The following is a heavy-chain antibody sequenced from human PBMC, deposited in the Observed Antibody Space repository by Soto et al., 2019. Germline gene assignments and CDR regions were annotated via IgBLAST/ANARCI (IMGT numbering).Heavy chain of an antibody. CDR2: IFDSGTT. D-gene: IGHD7-27*01. CDR1: GGSITSDYSC. V-gene: IGHV4-30-4*01. CDR3: ARGPSGDKVHY. Sequence: SETLSLTCTVSGGSITSDYSCWSWIRQPPGEGLEWIGHIFDSGTTYTNPSLRSQVAISLDTSKNHFSLTLCSVTAADTAVYYCARGPSGDKVHYWGQGALVTVSS. J-gene: IGHJ4*02.